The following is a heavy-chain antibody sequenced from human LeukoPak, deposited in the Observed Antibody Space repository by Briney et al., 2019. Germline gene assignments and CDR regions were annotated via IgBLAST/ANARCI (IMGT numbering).Heavy chain of an antibody. CDR1: GISFWRHA. J-gene: IGHJ3*02. V-gene: IGHV3-23*01. CDR2: IYGAATAT. Sequence: GGSLRLSCAASGISFWRHAMNWVRQAPGKGLEWVSGIYGAATATYYADSVKGRFTISRDNSKNTVWLQMNSLRAEDTAVYYCAKSLHDSSTYWSEFRGFAIWGQGTMVTVSS. CDR3: AKSLHDSSTYWSEFRGFAI. D-gene: IGHD4-11*01.